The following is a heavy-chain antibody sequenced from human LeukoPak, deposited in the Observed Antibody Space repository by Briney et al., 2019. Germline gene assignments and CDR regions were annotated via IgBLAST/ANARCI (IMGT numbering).Heavy chain of an antibody. CDR2: IKQDGSEK. J-gene: IGHJ5*02. D-gene: IGHD5-18*01. CDR3: ARGQTWIQLWP. CDR1: GFTFSTYW. V-gene: IGHV3-7*04. Sequence: GGSLRLSCAASGFTFSTYWMTWVRQAPGKGLEWVANIKQDGSEKYYVDSVKGRFNISRDNAKNSLYLQMNSLRDEDTAVYYCARGQTWIQLWPRGQGTLVTVSS.